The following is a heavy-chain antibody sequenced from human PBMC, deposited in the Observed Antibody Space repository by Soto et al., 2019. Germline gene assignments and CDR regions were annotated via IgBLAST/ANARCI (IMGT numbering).Heavy chain of an antibody. D-gene: IGHD3-22*01. Sequence: SETLSLTCTVSGGSISSGDYYWSWIRQPPGKGLEWIGYIYYSGSTYYNPSLKSRVTISVDTSKNQFSLKLSSVTAADTAVYYCARGDYYYSSGYPKSSLFYYWGKGTLVPVSS. CDR2: IYYSGST. V-gene: IGHV4-30-4*01. J-gene: IGHJ4*02. CDR3: ARGDYYYSSGYPKSSLFYY. CDR1: GGSISSGDYY.